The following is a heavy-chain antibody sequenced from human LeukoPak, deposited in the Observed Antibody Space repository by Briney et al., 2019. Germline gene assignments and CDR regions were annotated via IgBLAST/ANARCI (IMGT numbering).Heavy chain of an antibody. CDR2: INHSGRA. Sequence: PSETLSLTCAVHGGSFSGYYWSWIRQPPGKGLEWIGEINHSGRANYNPSLKSRVTMSVDTSNNQFSLSLSSVTAAGTAVYYCARGSLNRVITFGGVIVDDYWGQGTLVTVSS. CDR3: ARGSLNRVITFGGVIVDDY. V-gene: IGHV4-34*01. D-gene: IGHD3-16*02. CDR1: GGSFSGYY. J-gene: IGHJ4*02.